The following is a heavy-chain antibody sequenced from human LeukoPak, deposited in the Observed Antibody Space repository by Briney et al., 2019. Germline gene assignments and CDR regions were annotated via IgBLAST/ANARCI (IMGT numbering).Heavy chain of an antibody. CDR3: ARGRTYYYDSSGDY. V-gene: IGHV1-3*01. CDR1: GYTFTSYA. J-gene: IGHJ4*02. Sequence: ASVKVSCTASGYTFTSYAMHWLRQAPGQRLEWMGWINAGNGNTKYSQKFQGRVTITRDTSASTAYMELSSLRSEDTAVYYCARGRTYYYDSSGDYWGQGTLVTVSS. CDR2: INAGNGNT. D-gene: IGHD3-22*01.